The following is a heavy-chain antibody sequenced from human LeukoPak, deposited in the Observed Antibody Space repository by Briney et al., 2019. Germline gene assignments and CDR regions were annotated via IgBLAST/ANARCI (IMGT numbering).Heavy chain of an antibody. CDR1: GFTFSSYW. D-gene: IGHD3-10*01. CDR2: IKQDGSEK. V-gene: IGHV3-7*01. CDR3: ARRRAITMVRGAPSYGMDV. J-gene: IGHJ6*02. Sequence: PGGSLRLSCAASGFTFSSYWMSWVRQAPGKGLEWVANIKQDGSEKYYVDSVKGRFTISRDNAKNSLYLQMNSLRAEDTAVYYCARRRAITMVRGAPSYGMDVWGQGTTVTVSS.